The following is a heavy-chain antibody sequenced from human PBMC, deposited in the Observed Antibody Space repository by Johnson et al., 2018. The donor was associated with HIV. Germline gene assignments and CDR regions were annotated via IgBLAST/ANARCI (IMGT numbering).Heavy chain of an antibody. CDR2: IGTAGDT. CDR3: ARQVYCSSTSCSSAFDI. D-gene: IGHD2-2*01. V-gene: IGHV3-13*01. J-gene: IGHJ3*02. Sequence: VQLVESGGGLVQPGGSLRLSCAASGFTFSSYDMHWVRQATGKGLEWVSAIGTAGDTYYPGSVKGRFPIPRENAKNSLYLQMNSLRAGDTAVYYCARQVYCSSTSCSSAFDIWGQGTVVTVSS. CDR1: GFTFSSYD.